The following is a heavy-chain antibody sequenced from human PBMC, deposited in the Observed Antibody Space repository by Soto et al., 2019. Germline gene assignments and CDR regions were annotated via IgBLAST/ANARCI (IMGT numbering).Heavy chain of an antibody. CDR3: ASPKIAFYNWFDP. CDR2: INHSGST. V-gene: IGHV4-34*01. J-gene: IGHJ5*02. D-gene: IGHD3-3*02. Sequence: SETLSLTSTVSGGSSISYYWSWIRQPPGKGLEWIGEINHSGSTNYNPSLKSRVTISVDTSKNQFSLKLSSVTAADTAVYYCASPKIAFYNWFDPWGQGTLVTVS. CDR1: GGSSISYY.